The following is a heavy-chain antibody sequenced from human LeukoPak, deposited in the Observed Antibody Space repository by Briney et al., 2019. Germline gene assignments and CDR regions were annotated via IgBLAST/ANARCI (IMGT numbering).Heavy chain of an antibody. V-gene: IGHV3-21*04. D-gene: IGHD3-22*01. Sequence: GGSLRLSCAASGFTFSNYNMNWVRQAPGEGLEWVSSITSSSTYIYYADSVKGRFTISRDNSKNTLYLQMNSLRAEDTAVYYCAKDRVGYYYDSSGYTEDYNWFDPWGQGTLVTVSS. CDR3: AKDRVGYYYDSSGYTEDYNWFDP. CDR1: GFTFSNYN. CDR2: ITSSSTYI. J-gene: IGHJ5*02.